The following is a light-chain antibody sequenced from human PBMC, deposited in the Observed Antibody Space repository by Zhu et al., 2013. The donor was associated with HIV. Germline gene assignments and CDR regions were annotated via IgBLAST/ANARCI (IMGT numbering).Light chain of an antibody. J-gene: IGKJ1*01. CDR2: KAS. Sequence: DIQMTQSPSTLSASVGDRVTITCRASRSISIWLAWYQQKPGKAPKLLIYKASSLESGVPSRFSGSGSGTEFTLTISSLQPDDFATYYCQQYNSYPRVFGQGTKVEIK. CDR3: QQYNSYPRV. V-gene: IGKV1-5*03. CDR1: RSISIW.